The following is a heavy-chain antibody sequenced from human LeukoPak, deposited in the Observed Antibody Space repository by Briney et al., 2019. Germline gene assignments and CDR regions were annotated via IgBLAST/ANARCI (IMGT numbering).Heavy chain of an antibody. D-gene: IGHD4-17*01. CDR2: INHSGST. V-gene: IGHV4-34*01. J-gene: IGHJ3*02. CDR3: ARGDGDYGGAMDI. Sequence: SETLSLTCAVYGGSFSGYYWSWIRQPPGKGLEWIGEINHSGSTNYNPSLKSRVTISVDTSKNQFSLKLSSVTAADTAVYYCARGDGDYGGAMDIWGQGTMVTVSS. CDR1: GGSFSGYY.